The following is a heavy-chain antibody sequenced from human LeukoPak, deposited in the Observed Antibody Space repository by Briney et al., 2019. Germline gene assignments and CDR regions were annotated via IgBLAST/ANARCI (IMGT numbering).Heavy chain of an antibody. CDR2: IKSKTDGGTT. CDR1: GFTFSNAW. Sequence: GGSLRLSCAASGFTFSNAWMSWVRQAPGKGLEWVGRIKSKTDGGTTDYAAPVKGRFTISRDDSKNTLYLQMNSLKTEDTAVYYCTADGDADYDILTGYPPSDWGQGTLVTVSS. V-gene: IGHV3-15*01. CDR3: TADGDADYDILTGYPPSD. D-gene: IGHD3-9*01. J-gene: IGHJ4*02.